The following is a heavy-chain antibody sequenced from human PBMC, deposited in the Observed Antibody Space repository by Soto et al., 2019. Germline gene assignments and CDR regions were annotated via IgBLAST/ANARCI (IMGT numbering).Heavy chain of an antibody. J-gene: IGHJ3*02. D-gene: IGHD3-22*01. CDR3: ARGDYYDTSGPFSDAFDI. Sequence: GGSLRLSCAASGFTFNTYAMSWVRQAPGKGLEWVSGISSSGGRTNHADSVKGRFIISRDNSKNMVYLQMNSLRAEDTAVYFCARGDYYDTSGPFSDAFDIWFKGTMVIVSS. CDR1: GFTFNTYA. V-gene: IGHV3-23*01. CDR2: ISSSGGRT.